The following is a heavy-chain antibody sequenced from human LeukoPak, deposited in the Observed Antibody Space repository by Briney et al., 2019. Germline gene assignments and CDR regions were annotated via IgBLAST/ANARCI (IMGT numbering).Heavy chain of an antibody. CDR2: ISGYNGNT. CDR1: GYTFTSYG. V-gene: IGHV1-18*01. Sequence: ASVKVSCKASGYTFTSYGISWVRQAPGQGLEWMGWISGYNGNTYYAQKLQGRVTMTTDTSTNTAYMELRSLRSDDTAVYYCAGSLGYCTSNVCYLKYWGQGTLVTVSS. CDR3: AGSLGYCTSNVCYLKY. D-gene: IGHD2-8*01. J-gene: IGHJ4*02.